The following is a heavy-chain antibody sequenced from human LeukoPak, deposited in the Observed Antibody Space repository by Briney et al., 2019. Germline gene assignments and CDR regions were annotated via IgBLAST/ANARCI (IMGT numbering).Heavy chain of an antibody. V-gene: IGHV1-8*03. CDR1: GYTFTSYA. J-gene: IGHJ4*02. Sequence: ASVKVSCKASGYTFTSYAINWVRQATGQGLEWMGWMNPNSGNPGYAQKFQGRVTITRNTSISTAYMELSSLRSEDTAVYYCARVPVYCSSTSCYEGGHFDYWGQGTLVTVSS. CDR3: ARVPVYCSSTSCYEGGHFDY. D-gene: IGHD2-2*01. CDR2: MNPNSGNP.